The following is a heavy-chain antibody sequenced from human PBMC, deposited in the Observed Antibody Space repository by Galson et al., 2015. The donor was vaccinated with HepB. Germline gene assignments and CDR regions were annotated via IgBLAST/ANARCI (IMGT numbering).Heavy chain of an antibody. CDR3: TAFWDYSGWVLIPRVDH. J-gene: IGHJ4*02. V-gene: IGHV3-49*03. CDR2: IRSKTYGETT. CDR1: GFTFGDYG. Sequence: SLRLSCAGSGFTFGDYGVSWFRQAPGKGPEWIGFIRSKTYGETTEHAASLRGRFTISRDDSKNMGYLQMNSLKTEDTGVYYCTAFWDYSGWVLIPRVDHWGQGTLVTVSS. D-gene: IGHD6-19*01.